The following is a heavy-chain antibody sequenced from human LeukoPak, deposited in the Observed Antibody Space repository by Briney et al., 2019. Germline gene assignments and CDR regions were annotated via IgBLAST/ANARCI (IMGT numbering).Heavy chain of an antibody. Sequence: PSETLSLTCTVSGYSISSGYYWGWIRQPPGKGLEWIGRIYTSGSTNYNPSLKSRVTISVDTSKNQFSLKLSSVTAADTAVYYCARGRYSGYDYSNWFDPWGQGTLVTVSS. D-gene: IGHD5-12*01. J-gene: IGHJ5*02. CDR1: GYSISSGYY. CDR3: ARGRYSGYDYSNWFDP. V-gene: IGHV4-38-2*02. CDR2: IYTSGST.